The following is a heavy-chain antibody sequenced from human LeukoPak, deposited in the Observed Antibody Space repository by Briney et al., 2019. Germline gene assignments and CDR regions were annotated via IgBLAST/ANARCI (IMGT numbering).Heavy chain of an antibody. V-gene: IGHV1-8*03. D-gene: IGHD1-26*01. J-gene: IGHJ3*02. Sequence: ASVKVSCKASGYTFTSYDINWVRQAPGQGLEWMGWMNPNSGNTGYAQKFQGRVTITRNTSISTAYMELSSLRSEDTAVYYCARGELGPVAFDIWGQGTMVTVSS. CDR2: MNPNSGNT. CDR3: ARGELGPVAFDI. CDR1: GYTFTSYD.